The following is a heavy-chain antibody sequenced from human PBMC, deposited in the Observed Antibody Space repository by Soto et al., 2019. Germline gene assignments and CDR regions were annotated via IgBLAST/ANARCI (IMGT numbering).Heavy chain of an antibody. D-gene: IGHD2-8*01. Sequence: QVQLVQSGAEVRKPGASVKVSCKTSGYTFTAFNIHWVRQAPGQSPEWLGRIHPLSGGIHYSQKFRARVTLTSDRSISTAYMEVNKLTSGDTALYYCARGVSTDCSNGVCSYHYYYEMYGWGQGTTVTVSS. CDR3: ARGVSTDCSNGVCSYHYYYEMYG. J-gene: IGHJ6*02. V-gene: IGHV1-2*06. CDR2: IHPLSGGI. CDR1: GYTFTAFN.